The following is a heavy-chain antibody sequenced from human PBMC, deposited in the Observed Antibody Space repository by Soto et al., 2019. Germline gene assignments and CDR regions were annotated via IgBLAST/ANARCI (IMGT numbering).Heavy chain of an antibody. Sequence: SSETLSLTCSVSGGSISSGDYYWNWIRQPPGKGLEWIGHIYYSGSTYYNSSLKSRVTISLDTSKNQFSLKLSSVTAADTAVYYCARSQTTVTSYDYWGQGTLVTVSS. D-gene: IGHD4-17*01. CDR2: IYYSGST. J-gene: IGHJ4*02. CDR1: GGSISSGDYY. CDR3: ARSQTTVTSYDY. V-gene: IGHV4-30-4*01.